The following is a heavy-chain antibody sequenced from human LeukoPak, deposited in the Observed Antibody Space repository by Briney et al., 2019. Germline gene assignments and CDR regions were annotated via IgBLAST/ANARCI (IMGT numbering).Heavy chain of an antibody. CDR2: TYYRSKWFN. D-gene: IGHD1-1*01. V-gene: IGHV6-1*01. Sequence: SQTLSLTCAISGDSVSSNSAAWNWIRQSPSRGLEWLGRTYYRSKWFNDYAVSVKSRITINPDTSKNQFSLQLNSVTPEDTAVYYCSRGVEYPGRFDYWGQGTLVTVSS. CDR1: GDSVSSNSAA. CDR3: SRGVEYPGRFDY. J-gene: IGHJ4*02.